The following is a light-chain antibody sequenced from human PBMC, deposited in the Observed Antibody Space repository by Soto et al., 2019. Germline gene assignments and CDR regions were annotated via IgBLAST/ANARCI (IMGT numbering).Light chain of an antibody. CDR3: QQRSNWPIT. CDR2: GAS. CDR1: QSVGSD. Sequence: ETVLTQSPATLSLSPGERATLSCRASQSVGSDLAWYQQKPGQAPRLLIYGASSRATGIPARFSGSGSGTDFTLTISSLEPEDFAVYYCQQRSNWPITFGQGTRLEIK. J-gene: IGKJ5*01. V-gene: IGKV3-11*01.